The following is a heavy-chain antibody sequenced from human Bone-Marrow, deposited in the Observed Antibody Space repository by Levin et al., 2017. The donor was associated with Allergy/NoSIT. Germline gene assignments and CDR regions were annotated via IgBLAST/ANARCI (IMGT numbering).Heavy chain of an antibody. D-gene: IGHD5-12*01. J-gene: IGHJ4*02. Sequence: GESLKISCAASGFSFSSYDMQWVRQAPGKGLEWVALISYDRSRAYYADSVKGRFTISRDNSGKTLFLQMNSLRAEDTALYYCARSIAPGGYSDYWGQGTLVTVSS. V-gene: IGHV3-30*03. CDR2: ISYDRSRA. CDR3: ARSIAPGGYSDY. CDR1: GFSFSSYD.